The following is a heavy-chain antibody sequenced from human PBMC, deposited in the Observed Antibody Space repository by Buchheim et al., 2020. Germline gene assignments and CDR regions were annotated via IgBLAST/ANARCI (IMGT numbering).Heavy chain of an antibody. Sequence: QMQLQESGPGLVKPSQTLSLTCTVSGGPINSGDYYWSWIRQSSGKGLELIGYVYYSGSTYYNPSLESRLNISIDTSKNQFSLELRSVTAADTAVYYCARDVVVVTPGHASGAWFDPWGQGTL. CDR1: GGPINSGDYY. V-gene: IGHV4-30-4*01. CDR3: ARDVVVVTPGHASGAWFDP. J-gene: IGHJ5*02. CDR2: VYYSGST. D-gene: IGHD2-21*02.